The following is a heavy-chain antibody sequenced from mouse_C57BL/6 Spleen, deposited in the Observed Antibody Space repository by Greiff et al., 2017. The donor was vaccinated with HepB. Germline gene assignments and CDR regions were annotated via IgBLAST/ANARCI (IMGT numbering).Heavy chain of an antibody. D-gene: IGHD1-1*01. CDR1: GYTFTSYW. CDR3: ARGSSYGDWYFDV. J-gene: IGHJ1*03. Sequence: VQLQQSGAELVMPGASVKLSCKASGYTFTSYWMHWVKQRPGQGLEWIGEIDPSDSYTNYNQKFKGKSTLTVDKSSSTAYMQLSSLTSEEAAVYDWARGSSYGDWYFDVWGTGTTVTVSS. CDR2: IDPSDSYT. V-gene: IGHV1-69*01.